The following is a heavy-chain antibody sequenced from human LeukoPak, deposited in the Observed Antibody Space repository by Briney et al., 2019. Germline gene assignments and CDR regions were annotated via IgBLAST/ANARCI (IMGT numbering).Heavy chain of an antibody. V-gene: IGHV1-18*01. CDR2: ISGSTGDT. Sequence: VASVKVSCKASGYSFVLYGISWVRQAPGEGPEWMGWISGSTGDTKYAQKFQGRVTMTADTSTSTAYMELRSLRSDDTAVYYCARDGLDGYNYWGFDYWGQGTLVTVSS. D-gene: IGHD5-24*01. CDR1: GYSFVLYG. J-gene: IGHJ4*02. CDR3: ARDGLDGYNYWGFDY.